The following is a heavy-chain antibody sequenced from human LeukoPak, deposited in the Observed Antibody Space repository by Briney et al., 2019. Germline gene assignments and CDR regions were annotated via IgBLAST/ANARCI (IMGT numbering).Heavy chain of an antibody. CDR3: AREKWLRLGGYFDY. Sequence: RGSLRLSCAASGFTFSDYYMSWIRQAPGKGLEWVSYISGSGSTIYYADSVKGRFTISRDNANNLLYLQMNSLRAEDTAIYYCAREKWLRLGGYFDYWGQGTLVTVSS. J-gene: IGHJ4*02. CDR1: GFTFSDYY. CDR2: ISGSGSTI. D-gene: IGHD5-12*01. V-gene: IGHV3-11*01.